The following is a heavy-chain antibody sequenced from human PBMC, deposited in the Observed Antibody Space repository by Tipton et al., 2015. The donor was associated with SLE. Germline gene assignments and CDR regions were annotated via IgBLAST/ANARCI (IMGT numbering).Heavy chain of an antibody. CDR2: ISSSSTTI. J-gene: IGHJ3*02. V-gene: IGHV3-48*01. D-gene: IGHD2-2*01. Sequence: LRLSCAASGFPFSSYNMNWVRQAPGKGLEWLSYISSSSTTIYYADSVKGRFTISRDNAKNSLYLQMNSLRAEDTAVYFCASGPQLGTWDAFDIWGQGTMVTVSS. CDR3: ASGPQLGTWDAFDI. CDR1: GFPFSSYN.